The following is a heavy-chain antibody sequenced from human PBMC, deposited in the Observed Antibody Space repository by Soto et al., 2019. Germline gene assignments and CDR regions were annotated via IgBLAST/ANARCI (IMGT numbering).Heavy chain of an antibody. Sequence: LSLTCAVHGGSFSGYYWTLIRQSPGKGLEWIGEIKHTGSTNYKPSLKSRVTISVDTSQNQFSLKLSSVTAADTAVYYCAREGDSSGYYFDYWGQGTLVTVSS. J-gene: IGHJ4*02. CDR2: IKHTGST. CDR3: AREGDSSGYYFDY. V-gene: IGHV4-34*01. D-gene: IGHD3-22*01. CDR1: GGSFSGYY.